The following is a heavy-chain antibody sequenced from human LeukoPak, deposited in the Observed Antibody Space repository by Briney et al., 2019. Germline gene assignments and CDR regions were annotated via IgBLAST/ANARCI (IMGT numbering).Heavy chain of an antibody. D-gene: IGHD3-10*01. CDR2: IYHSGST. J-gene: IGHJ2*01. V-gene: IGHV4-30-2*01. CDR3: ARDPGGGSGSYYRPNWYFDL. CDR1: GGSISSGGYY. Sequence: SQTLSLTCTVSGGSISSGGYYWSWIRQPPGKGLEWIGYIYHSGSTYYNPSLKSRVTISVDRSKNQFSLKLSSVTAADTAVYYCARDPGGGSGSYYRPNWYFDLWGRGTLVTVSS.